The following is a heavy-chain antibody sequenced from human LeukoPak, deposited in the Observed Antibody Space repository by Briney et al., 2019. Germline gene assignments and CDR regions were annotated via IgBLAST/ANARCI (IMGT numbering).Heavy chain of an antibody. CDR1: GFTFSSYV. D-gene: IGHD6-13*01. J-gene: IGHJ4*02. V-gene: IGHV3-23*01. CDR3: AKAPYSSSWNFDY. CDR2: ISGSGGST. Sequence: GGSLRLSCAASGFTFSSYVMSWVRQASGKGLEWVSAISGSGGSTYYADSVKGRFTISRDNSKNTLYLQMNSLRAEDTAVYYCAKAPYSSSWNFDYWGQGTLVTVSS.